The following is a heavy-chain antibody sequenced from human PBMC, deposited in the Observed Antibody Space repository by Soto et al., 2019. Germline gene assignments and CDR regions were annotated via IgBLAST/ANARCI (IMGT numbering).Heavy chain of an antibody. CDR2: ISYDGSNK. CDR3: AKVQGGVEMATPFHY. V-gene: IGHV3-30*18. D-gene: IGHD5-12*01. Sequence: QVQLVESGGGVVQPGRSLRLSCAASGFTFSSYGMHWVGQAPGKGLEWVAVISYDGSNKYYADSVKGRFTISRDNSKNTLYLQMNSLRAEDTAVYYCAKVQGGVEMATPFHYWGQGTLVTVSS. J-gene: IGHJ4*02. CDR1: GFTFSSYG.